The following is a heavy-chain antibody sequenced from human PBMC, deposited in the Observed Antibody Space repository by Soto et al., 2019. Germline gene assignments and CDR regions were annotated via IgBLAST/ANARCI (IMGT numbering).Heavy chain of an antibody. CDR3: ARDWGTPGRGSAMGYYYHYGMDV. CDR2: LKDDGSEK. V-gene: IGHV3-7*05. Sequence: EVQLVESGGALVQPGGSLRLSCLASEFTFNTYWMNWVRQAPGRGLEWVATLKDDGSEKYYADSVKGRFTISRDNAKNSLYLAMNSLRGEDTGVYFCARDWGTPGRGSAMGYYYHYGMDVWGQGTKVTVSS. J-gene: IGHJ6*02. CDR1: EFTFNTYW. D-gene: IGHD3-16*01.